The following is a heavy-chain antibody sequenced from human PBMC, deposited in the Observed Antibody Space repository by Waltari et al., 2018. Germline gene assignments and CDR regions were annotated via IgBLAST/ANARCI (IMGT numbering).Heavy chain of an antibody. CDR3: AKDQSSWYQMVFFFDY. CDR1: GFTFDDYA. J-gene: IGHJ4*02. V-gene: IGHV3-23*04. D-gene: IGHD6-13*01. CDR2: ISGSGGST. Sequence: EVQLVESGGGLVQPGRSLRLSCAASGFTFDDYAMHWVRQAPGKGLEWVSAISGSGGSTYYADSVKGRFTISRDNSKNTLYLQMNSLRAEDTAVYYCAKDQSSWYQMVFFFDYWGQGTLVTVSS.